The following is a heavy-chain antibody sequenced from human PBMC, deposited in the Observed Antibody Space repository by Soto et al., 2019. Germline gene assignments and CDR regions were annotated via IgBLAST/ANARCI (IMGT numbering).Heavy chain of an antibody. D-gene: IGHD4-17*01. CDR3: ARPQATVNNFAY. CDR2: ISSSSSTL. Sequence: EVQLVESGGGLVQPGGSLRLSCAASGFTFSSYSMNWVRQAPGKGLEWVSYISSSSSTLYYADSVKGRFNISRDNAKSSLYQQRNRMRADETAVYYCARPQATVNNFAYWGQGTLVNVS. CDR1: GFTFSSYS. V-gene: IGHV3-48*01. J-gene: IGHJ4*02.